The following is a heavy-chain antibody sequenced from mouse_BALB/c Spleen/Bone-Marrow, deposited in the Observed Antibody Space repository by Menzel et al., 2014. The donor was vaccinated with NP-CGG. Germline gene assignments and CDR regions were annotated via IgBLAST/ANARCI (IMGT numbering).Heavy chain of an antibody. CDR1: GFTFTDYY. CDR3: ARDENVGIYWYFDV. J-gene: IGHJ1*01. Sequence: DVKLVESGGGLVQPGGSLRLSCATSGFTFTDYYMSWVRPPPGKALEWLGFIRNKAKGYTTDYSASVKGRFTISRDNSQSISYLQMNTLRAEDSATYYCARDENVGIYWYFDVWGAGTTVTVSS. CDR2: IRNKAKGYTT. V-gene: IGHV7-3*02.